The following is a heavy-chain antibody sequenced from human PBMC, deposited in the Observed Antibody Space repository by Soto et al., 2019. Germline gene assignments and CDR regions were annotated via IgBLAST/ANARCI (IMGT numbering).Heavy chain of an antibody. V-gene: IGHV1-69*14. CDR3: ARDLYYGGDYGDFTGYYGMDV. D-gene: IGHD4-17*01. Sequence: QVQLVQSGAEVKKPGSSVKVSCKASGGTFSSYAISWVRQAPGQGLEWMGGIIPIFGTANYAQKFQGRVTITADKSTSTAYMELSSLRSEDTAVYYCARDLYYGGDYGDFTGYYGMDVWGQGTTVTVSS. CDR2: IIPIFGTA. J-gene: IGHJ6*02. CDR1: GGTFSSYA.